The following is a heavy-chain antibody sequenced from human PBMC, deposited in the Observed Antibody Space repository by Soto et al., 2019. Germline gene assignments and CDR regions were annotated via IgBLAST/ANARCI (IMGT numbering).Heavy chain of an antibody. CDR2: ISYDGSNK. D-gene: IGHD3-16*02. V-gene: IGHV3-30*18. CDR1: GFTFSSYG. J-gene: IGHJ4*02. CDR3: AKVGGASSRKPFRYFDY. Sequence: GGSLRLSCAASGFTFSSYGMHWVRQAPGKGLEWVAVISYDGSNKYYADSVKGRFTISRDNSKNTLYLQMNSLRAEDTAVYYCAKVGGASSRKPFRYFDYWGQGTLVTVSS.